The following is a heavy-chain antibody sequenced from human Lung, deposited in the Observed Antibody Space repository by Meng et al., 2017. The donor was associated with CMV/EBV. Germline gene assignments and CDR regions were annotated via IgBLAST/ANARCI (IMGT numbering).Heavy chain of an antibody. J-gene: IGHJ4*02. CDR1: GYTFTDYY. V-gene: IGHV1-46*01. CDR3: ARSLKGTGDSEGY. D-gene: IGHD4-17*01. CDR2: INAGGGST. Sequence: QVQLVQSGAEVKKPGAAGKGSCKASGYTFTDYYIHWVRQAPGQGLEWMGMINAGGGSTTYAQKFQGRVTMSRDTSTSTVYMELSSLRSEDTSMFYCARSLKGTGDSEGYWGQGTLVTVSS.